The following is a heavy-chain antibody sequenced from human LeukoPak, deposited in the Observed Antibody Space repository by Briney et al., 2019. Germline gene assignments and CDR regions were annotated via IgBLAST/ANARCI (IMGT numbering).Heavy chain of an antibody. CDR2: IYYSGST. CDR1: GGSISSGDYY. Sequence: SETLSLTCTVSGGSISSGDYYWSWIRQPPGKGLEWIGYIYYSGSTYYNPSLKSRVTISVDTSKNQFSLKLSSVTAADTAVYYCARALEYYGSGSYVDYWGQGTLVTVSS. D-gene: IGHD3-10*01. CDR3: ARALEYYGSGSYVDY. V-gene: IGHV4-30-4*01. J-gene: IGHJ4*02.